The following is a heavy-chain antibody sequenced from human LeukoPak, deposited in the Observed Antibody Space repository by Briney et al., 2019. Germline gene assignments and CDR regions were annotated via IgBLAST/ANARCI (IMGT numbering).Heavy chain of an antibody. Sequence: GGSLRLSCAASGFTFSSYWMSWVRQAPGKGLEWVANIKQDGSEKYYVDSVKGRFTISRDNAKNSLYLQMNSLRAEDTAVYYCARVRAPGSSWCYFDYWGQGTLVTVSS. CDR1: GFTFSSYW. V-gene: IGHV3-7*01. CDR2: IKQDGSEK. J-gene: IGHJ4*02. D-gene: IGHD6-13*01. CDR3: ARVRAPGSSWCYFDY.